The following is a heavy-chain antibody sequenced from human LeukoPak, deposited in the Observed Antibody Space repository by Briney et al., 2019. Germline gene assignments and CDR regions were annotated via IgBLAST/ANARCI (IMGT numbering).Heavy chain of an antibody. J-gene: IGHJ3*02. CDR2: IYHSGST. D-gene: IGHD1-26*01. CDR1: GGSISSGGYS. V-gene: IGHV4-30-2*01. CDR3: ATSKVGAALDAFDI. Sequence: PSQTLSLTCAVSGGSISSGGYSWSWIRQPPGKGLEWIGYIYHSGSTYYNPSLKSRVIISVDRSKNQFSLKLSSVTAADTAVYYCATSKVGAALDAFDIWGQGTMVTVSS.